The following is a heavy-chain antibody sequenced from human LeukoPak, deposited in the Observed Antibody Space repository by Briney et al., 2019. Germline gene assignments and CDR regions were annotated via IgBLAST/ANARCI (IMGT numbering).Heavy chain of an antibody. Sequence: ASVKASCKASGYTFTGYYMHWVRQAPGQGLEWMGWINPNSGGTNYAQKFQGRVTVTRDTSISTAYMELSRLRSDDTAVYYCARSYSSSWYMSFDYWGQGTLVTVSS. J-gene: IGHJ4*02. CDR1: GYTFTGYY. V-gene: IGHV1-2*02. D-gene: IGHD6-13*01. CDR2: INPNSGGT. CDR3: ARSYSSSWYMSFDY.